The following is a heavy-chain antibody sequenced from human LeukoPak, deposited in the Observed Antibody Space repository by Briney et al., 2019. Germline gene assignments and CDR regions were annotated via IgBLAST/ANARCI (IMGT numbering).Heavy chain of an antibody. V-gene: IGHV4-59*01. J-gene: IGHJ3*02. D-gene: IGHD2-21*02. CDR1: GGSISSYY. CDR3: ARDARFCGGDCYPDGFDI. CDR2: IHYSGST. Sequence: PSETLSLTCTVSGGSISSYYWSWIRQPPGKGLEWIGYIHYSGSTNYNSSLKSRVTISMDTSKNQFSLRLSSVTAADTAIYYCARDARFCGGDCYPDGFDIWGQGTMVTVSS.